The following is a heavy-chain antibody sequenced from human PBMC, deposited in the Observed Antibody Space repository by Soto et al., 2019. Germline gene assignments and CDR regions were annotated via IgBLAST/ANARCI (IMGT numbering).Heavy chain of an antibody. D-gene: IGHD1-1*01. V-gene: IGHV3-21*01. CDR2: ISSSSSYI. CDR3: ARDQLERLHYYYGMDV. CDR1: GFTFSSYS. Sequence: GGSLRLSCAASGFTFSSYSMNCVRQAPGKGLEWVSSISSSSSYIYYADSVKGRFTISRDNAKNSLYLQMNSLRAEDKAVYYCARDQLERLHYYYGMDVWGQGTTVTVSS. J-gene: IGHJ6*02.